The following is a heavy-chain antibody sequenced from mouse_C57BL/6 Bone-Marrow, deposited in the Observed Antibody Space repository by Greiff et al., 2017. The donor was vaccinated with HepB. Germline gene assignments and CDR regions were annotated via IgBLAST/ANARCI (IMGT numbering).Heavy chain of an antibody. CDR1: GYTFTSYW. V-gene: IGHV1-52*01. CDR2: IDPSDSEN. CDR3: ARSGLITTVVATEYFDV. D-gene: IGHD1-1*01. Sequence: QVQLQQPGAELVRPGSSVKLSCKASGYTFTSYWMHWVKQRPIQGLEWIGNIDPSDSENHYNQKFKDKATLTVDKSSSTAYMHLSSLTSEDSAVYYWARSGLITTVVATEYFDVWGTGTTVTVSS. J-gene: IGHJ1*03.